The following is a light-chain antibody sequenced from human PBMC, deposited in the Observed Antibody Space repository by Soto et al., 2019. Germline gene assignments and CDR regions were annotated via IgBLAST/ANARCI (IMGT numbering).Light chain of an antibody. CDR2: DAS. CDR1: QSVSYW. CDR3: KQYGFG. V-gene: IGKV1-5*01. Sequence: DIPMTQSPSTLSASVGDRVTITCRASQSVSYWLAWYQQKPGKAPKLLIHDASSLESGVPSRFRGGGSGQEFTLTISGLQHDDFAAYYCKQYGFGFGTGTKVEMK. J-gene: IGKJ3*01.